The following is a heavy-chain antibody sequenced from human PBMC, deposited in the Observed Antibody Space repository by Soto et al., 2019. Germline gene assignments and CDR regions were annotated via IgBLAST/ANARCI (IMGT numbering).Heavy chain of an antibody. D-gene: IGHD2-15*01. CDR1: GFTFSSYS. V-gene: IGHV3-21*01. J-gene: IGHJ4*02. CDR3: AGGYCSGRDCNDFDY. Sequence: EVHLVESGGGLVKPGGSLRLSCAASGFTFSSYSMNWVRQAPGKGLEWVSSISSSSSYIYYADSLQGRFTVSRDNAKNTLYLQMDGLRAEDTAVYYCAGGYCSGRDCNDFDYWGQGTLVTVSS. CDR2: ISSSSSYI.